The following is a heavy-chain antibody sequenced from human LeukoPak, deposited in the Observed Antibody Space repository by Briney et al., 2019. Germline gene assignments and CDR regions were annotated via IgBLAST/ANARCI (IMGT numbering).Heavy chain of an antibody. J-gene: IGHJ4*02. CDR3: ARDAYCSGGSCYSGLDY. CDR1: GFTFSSYA. V-gene: IGHV3-30*04. Sequence: GGSLRLSCAASGFTFSSYAMHWVRQAPGKGLEWVAVISYDGSNKYYADSVKGRFTISRDDSENTLYLQMNSLRAEDTAVYYCARDAYCSGGSCYSGLDYWGQGTLVTVSS. CDR2: ISYDGSNK. D-gene: IGHD2-15*01.